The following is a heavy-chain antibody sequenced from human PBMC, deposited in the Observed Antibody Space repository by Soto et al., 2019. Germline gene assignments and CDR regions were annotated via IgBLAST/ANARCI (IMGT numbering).Heavy chain of an antibody. Sequence: GASVKVSCKASGYMFISYGINWVRQAPGQGLEWMGWISAYNGNTKYAQNLQGRVTMTTDTSTSTAYMEMRSLRFDDTAVYYCVRDLDGSGSYYTDYWGPGTLVTVSS. V-gene: IGHV1-18*01. CDR3: VRDLDGSGSYYTDY. J-gene: IGHJ4*02. CDR1: GYMFISYG. CDR2: ISAYNGNT. D-gene: IGHD3-10*01.